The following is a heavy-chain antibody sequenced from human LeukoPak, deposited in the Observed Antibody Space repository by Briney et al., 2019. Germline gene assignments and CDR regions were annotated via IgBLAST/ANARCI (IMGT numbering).Heavy chain of an antibody. D-gene: IGHD5-18*01. J-gene: IGHJ4*02. Sequence: SETLSLTCAVYGESFSGYYWSWIRQPPGKGLEWIGEINHSGSTNYNPSLKSRVTISVDTSKSQFSLKLSSVTAADTAVYYCARQPWIQLWLIDYWGQGTLVTASS. CDR1: GESFSGYY. CDR3: ARQPWIQLWLIDY. CDR2: INHSGST. V-gene: IGHV4-34*01.